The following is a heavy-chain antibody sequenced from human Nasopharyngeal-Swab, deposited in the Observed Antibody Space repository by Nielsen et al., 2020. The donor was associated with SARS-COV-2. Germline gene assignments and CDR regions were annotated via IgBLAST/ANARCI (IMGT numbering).Heavy chain of an antibody. D-gene: IGHD4-17*01. CDR1: GGAFSKYA. CDR3: ATWGIGYGENAHATFDS. CDR2: IIVNLGMT. J-gene: IGHJ5*02. V-gene: IGHV1-69*10. Sequence: SVEVSCKVSGGAFSKYAISWARQAPGQGVEWMGGIIVNLGMTKYAQKFKDSVIINADESTGTAYMELSSLRSEDTAVYYCATWGIGYGENAHATFDSWGQGTQVTVSS.